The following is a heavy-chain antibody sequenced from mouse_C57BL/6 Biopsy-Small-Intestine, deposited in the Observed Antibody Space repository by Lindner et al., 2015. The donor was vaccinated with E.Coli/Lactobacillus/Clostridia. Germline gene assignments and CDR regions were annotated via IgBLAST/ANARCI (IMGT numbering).Heavy chain of an antibody. CDR1: GYTFTDYE. CDR2: IDPETGGT. D-gene: IGHD3-2*02. J-gene: IGHJ3*01. CDR3: TRGSSGYWFAY. V-gene: IGHV1-15*01. Sequence: VQLQESGAELVRPGASVTLSCKASGYTFTDYEMHWVKQTPVHGLEWIGAIDPETGGTAYTQNFKDKAILTADKSSSTAYMELRSLTFEDSAVYYCTRGSSGYWFAYWGQGTLVTVSA.